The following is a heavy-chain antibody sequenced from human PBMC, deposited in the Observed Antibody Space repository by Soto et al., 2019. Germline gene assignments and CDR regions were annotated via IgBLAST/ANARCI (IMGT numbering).Heavy chain of an antibody. CDR1: GFTFSDYG. CDR3: AKDVGYCSSTSCSWFLSQVDY. Sequence: GGSLRLSCAASGFTFSDYGIHWVRQAPGKGLEWVAVISYDGSNKYYADSVKGRFTISRDNSKNTLYLQMNSLRAEDTAVYYCAKDVGYCSSTSCSWFLSQVDYWGQGTLVTVSS. V-gene: IGHV3-30*18. CDR2: ISYDGSNK. J-gene: IGHJ4*02. D-gene: IGHD2-2*01.